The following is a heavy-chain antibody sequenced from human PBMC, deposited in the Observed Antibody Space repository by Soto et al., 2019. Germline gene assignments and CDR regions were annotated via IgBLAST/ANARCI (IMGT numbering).Heavy chain of an antibody. Sequence: EVQLVESGGGLVQPGRSLRLSCAASGFTFDDYAMHWVRQAPGKGLEWVSGISWNSGSIGYADSVKGRFTISRDNAKNSLYLQMNSLRAEDTALYYCATGYDILSGYFDYWGQGTLVTVSS. J-gene: IGHJ4*02. CDR3: ATGYDILSGYFDY. CDR1: GFTFDDYA. D-gene: IGHD3-9*01. V-gene: IGHV3-9*01. CDR2: ISWNSGSI.